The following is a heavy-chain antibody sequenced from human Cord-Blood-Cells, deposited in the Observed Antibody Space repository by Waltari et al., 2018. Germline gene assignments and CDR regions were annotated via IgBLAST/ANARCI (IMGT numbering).Heavy chain of an antibody. V-gene: IGHV4-39*01. D-gene: IGHD2-2*02. Sequence: QLQLQESGPGLVKPSETLSITCTVAGGSISSSSYYWGWIRQPPGKGLEWIGSIYYSSDTYCNPSLKGRVTISVDTSKDQFSLKLSSVTAADTAVYYCASVLGYCSSTSCYTGNWFDPWGQGTLVTVSS. CDR2: IYYSSDT. CDR3: ASVLGYCSSTSCYTGNWFDP. CDR1: GGSISSSSYY. J-gene: IGHJ5*02.